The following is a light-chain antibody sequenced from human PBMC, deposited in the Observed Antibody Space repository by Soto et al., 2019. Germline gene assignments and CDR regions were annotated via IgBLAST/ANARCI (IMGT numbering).Light chain of an antibody. V-gene: IGKV1-5*03. CDR1: QTISSW. J-gene: IGKJ1*01. CDR3: QHYNSYPEA. CDR2: KAS. Sequence: DIQMTQSPSILSGSVGDRVTITCRASQTISSWLAWYQQKPGKAAKLLIYKASTLKSGVPSRFSGSGAGTECTRSISSLQPDDVATDYCQHYNSYPEAFGQGTKVDI.